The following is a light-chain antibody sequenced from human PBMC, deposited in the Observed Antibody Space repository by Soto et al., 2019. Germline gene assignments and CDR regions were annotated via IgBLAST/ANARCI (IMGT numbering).Light chain of an antibody. J-gene: IGKJ1*01. CDR1: QGISSW. CDR2: AAS. V-gene: IGKV1-12*01. CDR3: QQANTFTWT. Sequence: DIQMTQSPSSVSASEGDRVTITCRASQGISSWLAWHQQKPGKAPKLLIYAASNLQSGVPSRFSGSGSGTDFTLTISSLQPEDVATYFCQQANTFTWTFGQGTKVEIK.